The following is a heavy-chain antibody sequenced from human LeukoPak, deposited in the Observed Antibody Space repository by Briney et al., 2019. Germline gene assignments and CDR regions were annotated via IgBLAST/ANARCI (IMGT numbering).Heavy chain of an antibody. CDR2: IIAGNGNT. Sequence: ASVKVSCTASGYTFTSYAIHWVRQAPGQRLEWMGWIIAGNGNTKYSQKFQGRVTITRDTSASTAYMELSSLRSEDTAVYYCARVGYCSSTSCLNFDHWGQGTLVTVSS. CDR1: GYTFTSYA. D-gene: IGHD2-2*01. V-gene: IGHV1-3*01. J-gene: IGHJ4*02. CDR3: ARVGYCSSTSCLNFDH.